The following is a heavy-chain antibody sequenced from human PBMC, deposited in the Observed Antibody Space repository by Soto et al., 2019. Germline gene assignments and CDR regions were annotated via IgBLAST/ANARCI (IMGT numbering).Heavy chain of an antibody. CDR1: GFTFSSYG. D-gene: IGHD4-17*01. CDR2: IWYDGSNK. Sequence: QVQLVESGGGVVQPGRSLRLSCAASGFTFSSYGMHWVRQAPGKGLEWVAVIWYDGSNKYSADSVKGRFTISRDNSMNTLYLQMNSLRAEDTAVYYCARGVDYGDYAVDYWGQGTLVPVSS. CDR3: ARGVDYGDYAVDY. V-gene: IGHV3-33*01. J-gene: IGHJ4*02.